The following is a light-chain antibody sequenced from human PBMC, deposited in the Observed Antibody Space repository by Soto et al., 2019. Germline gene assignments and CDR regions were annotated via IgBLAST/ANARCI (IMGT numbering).Light chain of an antibody. Sequence: EDGLTESPGTLSLSPGETATLSCRAIQSVSSSYLAWYQQKPGQAPRLLIYGASSRATGIPDRFSGSGSGTDFTLTISRLEPEDFAVYYCQQYGSSPMWPFGQGTNVDFK. CDR1: QSVSSSY. CDR2: GAS. CDR3: QQYGSSPMWP. V-gene: IGKV3-20*01. J-gene: IGKJ1*01.